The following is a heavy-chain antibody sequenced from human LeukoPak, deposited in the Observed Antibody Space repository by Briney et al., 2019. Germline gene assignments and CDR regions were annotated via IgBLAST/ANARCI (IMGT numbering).Heavy chain of an antibody. CDR1: GGSISSGDYN. D-gene: IGHD2-2*01. J-gene: IGHJ4*02. CDR2: IYYSGST. V-gene: IGHV4-30-4*08. CDR3: ARDSFSSYCSSTSCSSFDY. Sequence: SQTLSLTCTVSGGSISSGDYNWRWIRQPPGKGLEWIVYIYYSGSTYYNPSLKSRVTISVDTSKNQFSLKLSSVTAADTAVYYCARDSFSSYCSSTSCSSFDYWGQGTLVTVSS.